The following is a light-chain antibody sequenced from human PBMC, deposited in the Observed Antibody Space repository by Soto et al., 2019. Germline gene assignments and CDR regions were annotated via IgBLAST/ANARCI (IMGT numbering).Light chain of an antibody. CDR1: SSDVGGYNY. J-gene: IGLJ3*02. CDR3: SSSTSSGSL. V-gene: IGLV2-14*03. Sequence: QSALTQPASVPGSPGQSITISCTGTSSDVGGYNYVSWYQQHPGKAPKLIIYDVSNRPSGVSNRFSGSKSGNTASLTISGLQAEDEADYYCSSSTSSGSLFGGGTKLTVL. CDR2: DVS.